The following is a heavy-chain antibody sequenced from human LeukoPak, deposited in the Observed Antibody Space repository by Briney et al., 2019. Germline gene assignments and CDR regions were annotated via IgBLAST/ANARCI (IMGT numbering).Heavy chain of an antibody. Sequence: PGGSLRLSCAASGFNFNSYTMNWVRQAPGKGPEWVSSITSSGSYIHYANSVKGRFTISRDNAKNSLSLQMNSLRAEDTAVYYCARVNEAVAGTDYWGQGTLVTVSS. D-gene: IGHD6-19*01. CDR1: GFNFNSYT. V-gene: IGHV3-21*01. J-gene: IGHJ4*02. CDR2: ITSSGSYI. CDR3: ARVNEAVAGTDY.